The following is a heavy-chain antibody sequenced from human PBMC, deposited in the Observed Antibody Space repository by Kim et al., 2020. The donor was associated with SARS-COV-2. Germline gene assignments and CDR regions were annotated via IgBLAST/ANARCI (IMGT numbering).Heavy chain of an antibody. V-gene: IGHV4-34*01. J-gene: IGHJ4*02. Sequence: SLQSRVTISVETSKNQFSRKLSSVAAADTAVYYCARALPWGGSYLAYFDYWGQGTLVTVSS. CDR3: ARALPWGGSYLAYFDY. D-gene: IGHD1-26*01.